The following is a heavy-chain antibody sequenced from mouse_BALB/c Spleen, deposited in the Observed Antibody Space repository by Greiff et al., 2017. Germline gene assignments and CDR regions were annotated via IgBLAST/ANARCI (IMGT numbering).Heavy chain of an antibody. CDR3: ARGDWDDGDD. J-gene: IGHJ2*01. CDR1: GFNFKDYY. Sequence: EVQLQQSGAELVRPGASVKLSCTASGFNFKDYYMHWVKQRPEQGLEWIGWIDPENGATEYAPKFQGKATMTADTSSSTAYMQLSSLTSEDSAVYFCARGDWDDGDDWGQGTTLTVSS. D-gene: IGHD4-1*01. CDR2: IDPENGAT. V-gene: IGHV14-4*02.